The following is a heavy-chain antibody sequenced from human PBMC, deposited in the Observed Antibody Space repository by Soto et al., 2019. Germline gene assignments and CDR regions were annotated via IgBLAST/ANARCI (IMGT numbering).Heavy chain of an antibody. CDR2: IDPSDSYT. D-gene: IGHD5-12*01. J-gene: IGHJ6*02. CDR3: ARHRRVSSGYDWGYYYGMDV. Sequence: PGESLKISCKGSGYSFTSYWISWARQMPGKGLEWMGRIDPSDSYTNYSPSFQGHVTISADKSISTAYLQWSSLKASDTAMYYCARHRRVSSGYDWGYYYGMDVGGQGTTVTVSS. V-gene: IGHV5-10-1*01. CDR1: GYSFTSYW.